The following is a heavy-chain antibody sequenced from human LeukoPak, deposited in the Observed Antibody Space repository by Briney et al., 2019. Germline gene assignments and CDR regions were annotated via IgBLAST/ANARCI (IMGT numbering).Heavy chain of an antibody. J-gene: IGHJ6*04. D-gene: IGHD3-10*02. CDR1: GFTFSSYE. Sequence: GSLRLSCAASGFTFSSYEMNCVRQAPGKGLGWVSYISSSGSTIYYADSVKCRFTISRDNAKNSLYLQMNSLRAEDTAVYYCAELGITMIGGVWGKGTTVTISS. CDR3: AELGITMIGGV. V-gene: IGHV3-48*03. CDR2: ISSSGSTI.